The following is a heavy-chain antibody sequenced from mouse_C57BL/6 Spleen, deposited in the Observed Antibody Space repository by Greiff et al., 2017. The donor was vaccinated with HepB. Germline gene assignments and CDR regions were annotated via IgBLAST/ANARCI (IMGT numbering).Heavy chain of an antibody. CDR3: ARPGYDSWFAY. J-gene: IGHJ3*01. CDR2: ISSGSSTI. D-gene: IGHD2-2*01. Sequence: EVKLMESGGGLVKPGGSLKLSCAASGFTFSDYGMHWVRQAPEKGLEWVAYISSGSSTIYYADTVKGRFTISRDNAKNTLFLQMTSLRSEDTAMYYCARPGYDSWFAYWGQGTLVTVSA. V-gene: IGHV5-17*01. CDR1: GFTFSDYG.